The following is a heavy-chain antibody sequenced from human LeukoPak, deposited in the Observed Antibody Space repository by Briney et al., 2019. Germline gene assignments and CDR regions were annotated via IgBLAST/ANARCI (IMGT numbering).Heavy chain of an antibody. D-gene: IGHD5-24*01. CDR2: INPSGGST. Sequence: GASVKVSCKASGYTFTSYYMHWVRQAPGQGLEWMGIINPSGGSTSYAQKFQGRVTMTRDTSTSTVYMELSSLRSEDTAVYYCARSIRGDGYNSGLDYWGQGTLVTVSS. J-gene: IGHJ4*02. V-gene: IGHV1-46*01. CDR1: GYTFTSYY. CDR3: ARSIRGDGYNSGLDY.